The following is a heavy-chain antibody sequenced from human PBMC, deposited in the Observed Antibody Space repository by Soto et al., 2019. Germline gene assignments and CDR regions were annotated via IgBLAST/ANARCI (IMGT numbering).Heavy chain of an antibody. CDR2: ISYDGSNK. CDR1: GFTFSSYG. CDR3: AKDKGGIQLWPYYGMDV. Sequence: GGALRLSCAASGFTFSSYGRHWVRQAPGKGLEWVAGISYDGSNKYYADSVKGRFTISRDNSKNTLYLQMNSLRAEDTAVYYCAKDKGGIQLWPYYGMDVWGQGTTVTVSS. V-gene: IGHV3-30*18. D-gene: IGHD5-18*01. J-gene: IGHJ6*02.